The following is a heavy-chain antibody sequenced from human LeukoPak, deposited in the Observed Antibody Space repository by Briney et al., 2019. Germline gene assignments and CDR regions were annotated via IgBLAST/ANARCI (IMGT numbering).Heavy chain of an antibody. V-gene: IGHV4-39*07. D-gene: IGHD3-10*01. CDR3: ARTLWFGEFSPYYYYYMDV. CDR2: IYYSGST. Sequence: PSETLSLTCTVSGGSINSRSYYWGWIRQPPGKGLEWIGSIYYSGSTYYNPSLKSRVTISVDTSKNQFSLKLSSVSAADTAVYYCARTLWFGEFSPYYYYYMDVWGKGTTVTVSS. CDR1: GGSINSRSYY. J-gene: IGHJ6*03.